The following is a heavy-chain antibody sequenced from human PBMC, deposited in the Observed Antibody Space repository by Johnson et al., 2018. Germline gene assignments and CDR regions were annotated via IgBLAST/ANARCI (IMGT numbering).Heavy chain of an antibody. J-gene: IGHJ6*02. V-gene: IGHV3-66*01. D-gene: IGHD2/OR15-2a*01. CDR1: GFTVSTSY. CDR2: MYNGDST. CDR3: ARDLPHSTALSGQGYGMDV. Sequence: EVQLVESGGALVQPGGSLRLSCAASGFTVSTSYMSWVRQAPGKGLEWVAVMYNGDSTYYADSVKGRFTISRDNAESTLYLQMHSLRAEDTAVYYCARDLPHSTALSGQGYGMDVWGQGTTVTVSS.